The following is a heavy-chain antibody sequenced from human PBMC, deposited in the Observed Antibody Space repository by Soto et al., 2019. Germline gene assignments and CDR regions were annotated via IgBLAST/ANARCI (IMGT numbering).Heavy chain of an antibody. Sequence: QVHLVQSGAEVKKPGASVKVSCKASGYTFTNYGITWVRQAPGQGLEWMGWISAHNGNTDYAQKLQGRVSVTRDTSTSTGYMELRSRISDDTAVYYCARGRYGDYWGQGALVTVSS. V-gene: IGHV1-18*01. CDR3: ARGRYGDY. CDR1: GYTFTNYG. CDR2: ISAHNGNT. D-gene: IGHD1-1*01. J-gene: IGHJ4*02.